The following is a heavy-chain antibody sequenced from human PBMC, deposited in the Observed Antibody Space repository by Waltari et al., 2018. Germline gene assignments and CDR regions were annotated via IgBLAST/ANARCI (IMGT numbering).Heavy chain of an antibody. CDR2: ISSSSTI. V-gene: IGHV3-48*04. J-gene: IGHJ4*02. Sequence: EVQLVESGGGLVQPGGSLRLSCAASGFTFSSSGQNWVRQAPGKVLEWVSYISSSSTIYYADSVKGRFTISRDNAKNSLYLQMNSLRAEDTAVYYCARNVKGYVVDYWGQGTLVTVSS. D-gene: IGHD5-12*01. CDR1: GFTFSSSG. CDR3: ARNVKGYVVDY.